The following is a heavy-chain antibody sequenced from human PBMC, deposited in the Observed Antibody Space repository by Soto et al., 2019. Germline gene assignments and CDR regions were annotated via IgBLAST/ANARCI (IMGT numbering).Heavy chain of an antibody. J-gene: IGHJ6*02. Sequence: QVPLVQSGAEVKKPGSSVKVSCKASGGTFSSYAISWVRQAPGQGLEWMGGIIPIFGTANYAQKFQGRVTITADESTSTAYMELSSLRSEDTAVYYCARDRGLDPLHYYYYGMDVWGQGTTVTVSS. CDR1: GGTFSSYA. CDR2: IIPIFGTA. V-gene: IGHV1-69*01. D-gene: IGHD1-1*01. CDR3: ARDRGLDPLHYYYYGMDV.